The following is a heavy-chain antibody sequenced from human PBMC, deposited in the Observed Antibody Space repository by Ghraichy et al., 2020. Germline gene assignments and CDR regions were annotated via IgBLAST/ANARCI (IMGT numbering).Heavy chain of an antibody. Sequence: GGSLRLSCAASGFTFGSYGMHWVRQAPGKGLEWVAVISYDGSNKYYADSVKDRFTISRDNSKNTLYLQMNSLRAEDTAVYYCAKDAGRKRWLQLKRGSYYFDYWGQGTLVTVSS. CDR2: ISYDGSNK. V-gene: IGHV3-30*18. CDR3: AKDAGRKRWLQLKRGSYYFDY. J-gene: IGHJ4*02. D-gene: IGHD5-24*01. CDR1: GFTFGSYG.